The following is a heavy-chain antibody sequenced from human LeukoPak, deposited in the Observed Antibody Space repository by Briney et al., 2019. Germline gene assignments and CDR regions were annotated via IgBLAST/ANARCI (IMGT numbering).Heavy chain of an antibody. CDR1: GGSISSSSYY. CDR2: IYYSGST. V-gene: IGHV4-39*07. Sequence: PSETLSLTCTVSGGSISSSSYYWGWIRQPPGKGLEWIGSIYYSGSTYYNPSLKIQVTISVDTSKNQFSLKLSSVTAADTAVYYGGRDAQWLPSFLLNWGQGTLVTVSS. D-gene: IGHD6-19*01. J-gene: IGHJ4*02. CDR3: GRDAQWLPSFLLN.